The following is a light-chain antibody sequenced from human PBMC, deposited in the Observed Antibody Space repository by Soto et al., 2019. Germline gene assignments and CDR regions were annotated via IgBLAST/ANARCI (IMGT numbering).Light chain of an antibody. CDR2: DAS. J-gene: IGKJ2*01. V-gene: IGKV3-11*01. Sequence: EIVLTQSPATLSLSPGERATLSCRASQSVSSYLAWYQQKPGQAPRLLIYDASNTATGIPARFSGSGSGTDFTLTNSSLEPEDFAVYNCQQRSNWPQTFGQGTKLEIK. CDR1: QSVSSY. CDR3: QQRSNWPQT.